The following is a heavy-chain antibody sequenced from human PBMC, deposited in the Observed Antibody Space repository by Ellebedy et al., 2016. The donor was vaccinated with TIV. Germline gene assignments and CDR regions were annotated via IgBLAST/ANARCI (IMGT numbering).Heavy chain of an antibody. Sequence: PGGSLRLSCAASGFPFSSFEFNWVRQSPGKGLEWVSYISSSGTTKYYADSVKGRFTISRDNAKNSLYLQMNSLIAEDTAVYYCAAANYYFYGKDVWGQGTRVTVSS. J-gene: IGHJ6*02. CDR3: AAANYYFYGKDV. D-gene: IGHD2-15*01. CDR2: ISSSGTTK. V-gene: IGHV3-48*03. CDR1: GFPFSSFE.